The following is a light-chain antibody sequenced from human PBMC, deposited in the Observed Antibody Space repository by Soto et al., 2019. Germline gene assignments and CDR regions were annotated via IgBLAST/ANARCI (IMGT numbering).Light chain of an antibody. CDR3: SSYKSSSSYV. Sequence: QSALTQPASVSGSPGQSITISCTGTSSDVGGYKYVSWYQQHPDKAPKLIIYDVTNRPSGISNRFSGSKSGNTASLTISGLQAEDEADYYCSSYKSSSSYVFGTGTKVT. CDR2: DVT. J-gene: IGLJ1*01. CDR1: SSDVGGYKY. V-gene: IGLV2-14*01.